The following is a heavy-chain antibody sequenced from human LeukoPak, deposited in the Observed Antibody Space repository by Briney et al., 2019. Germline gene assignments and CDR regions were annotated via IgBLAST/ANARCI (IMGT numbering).Heavy chain of an antibody. V-gene: IGHV1-18*01. CDR1: GYTFTSYG. J-gene: IGHJ4*02. D-gene: IGHD3-22*01. Sequence: ASVKVSCKASGYTFTSYGISWVRQAPGQGLEWMGWIIAYNGKTNYAQKLQGRVTMTTDTSTSTAYMELRSLRSDDTAVYYCARDSFPSYDSSGYYYFDYWGQGTLVTVSS. CDR3: ARDSFPSYDSSGYYYFDY. CDR2: IIAYNGKT.